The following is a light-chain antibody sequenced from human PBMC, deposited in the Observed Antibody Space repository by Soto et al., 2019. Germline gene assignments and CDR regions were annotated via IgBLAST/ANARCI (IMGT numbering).Light chain of an antibody. J-gene: IGKJ3*01. Sequence: DIQMTQSPSSLSASVGDRVTITCRASQSISIYLNWYQQKPGKAPKLLIYAASSLQSGVPSRFSADGSGTDFTLPISSLQPEDFATYYCQQSSSTPPFTFGPGTKVDIK. CDR3: QQSSSTPPFT. CDR1: QSISIY. V-gene: IGKV1-39*01. CDR2: AAS.